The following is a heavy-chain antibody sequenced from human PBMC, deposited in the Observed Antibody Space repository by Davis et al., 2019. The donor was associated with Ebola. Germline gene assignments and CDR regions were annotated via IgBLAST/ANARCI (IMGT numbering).Heavy chain of an antibody. Sequence: GESLKISCAASGFTVSSNYMSWVRQAPGKGLEWVALISSDGSNKYYAYSVKGRFTISRDNSKNTLYLQMNSLRAEDTAVYYCRGGSSAHNWFDPWGQGTLVTVSS. CDR3: RGGSSAHNWFDP. V-gene: IGHV3-30*03. CDR2: ISSDGSNK. D-gene: IGHD6-6*01. CDR1: GFTVSSNY. J-gene: IGHJ5*02.